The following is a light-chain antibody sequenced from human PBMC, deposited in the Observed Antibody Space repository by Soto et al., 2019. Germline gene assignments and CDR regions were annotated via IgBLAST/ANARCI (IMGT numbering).Light chain of an antibody. J-gene: IGKJ1*01. Sequence: DIQMTQSPSSVSASVGDRVTITCRASQGISSWLGWYQQKPGKAPKLLIFAASSLQSGVPSRFSGSGSGTDFTLTISSLQPEDFASYYCQQANSLPPTLGQGTKVEIK. CDR1: QGISSW. CDR2: AAS. CDR3: QQANSLPPT. V-gene: IGKV1-12*01.